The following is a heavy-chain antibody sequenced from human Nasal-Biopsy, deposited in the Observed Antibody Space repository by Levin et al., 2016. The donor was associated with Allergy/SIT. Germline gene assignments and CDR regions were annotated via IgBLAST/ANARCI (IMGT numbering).Heavy chain of an antibody. Sequence: GESLKISCAASGFSLSRFAMQWVRQAPGKGLEWVAVSSHDGSHEDYADSVKGRFTIFRDNSRDTLNLHMNSLRNEDTAMYFCARSYYDTSGRFDVWGQGTLVTVSS. CDR3: ARSYYDTSGRFDV. V-gene: IGHV3-30*04. D-gene: IGHD3-16*01. CDR2: SSHDGSHE. J-gene: IGHJ4*02. CDR1: GFSLSRFA.